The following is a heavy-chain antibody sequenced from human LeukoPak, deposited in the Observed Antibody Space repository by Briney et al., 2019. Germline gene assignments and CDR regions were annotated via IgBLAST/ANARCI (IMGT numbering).Heavy chain of an antibody. Sequence: SETLSLTCTVSGDSISGYYWSWIRQSPQKRLEWIAYIYYGGSTHYNPSLKSRVTISVDTSKNQFSLKLSSVTAADTAVYYCAVGVYWYYFDYWGQGTLVTVSS. J-gene: IGHJ4*02. CDR2: IYYGGST. CDR3: AVGVYWYYFDY. V-gene: IGHV4-59*08. CDR1: GDSISGYY. D-gene: IGHD2-8*02.